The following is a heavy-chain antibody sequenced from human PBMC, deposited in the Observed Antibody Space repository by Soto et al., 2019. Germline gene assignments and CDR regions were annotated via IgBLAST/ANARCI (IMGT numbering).Heavy chain of an antibody. CDR2: IYWDDDK. Sequence: QITLKESGPTLVKPTQTLTLTCTFSGFSLSSTGVGVGWIRQPPGKALECLALIYWDDDKLYSPSLKSRLTITKDTSKNQVVLTMTNMDPVDTATYYCAHRRIESTRTWNGGCFYSWGQGTLVTVSS. J-gene: IGHJ4*02. CDR1: GFSLSSTGVG. CDR3: AHRRIESTRTWNGGCFYS. D-gene: IGHD1-1*01. V-gene: IGHV2-5*02.